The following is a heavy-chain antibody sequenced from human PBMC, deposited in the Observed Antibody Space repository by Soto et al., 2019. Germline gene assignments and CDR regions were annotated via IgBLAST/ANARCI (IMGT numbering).Heavy chain of an antibody. CDR3: ASPFGAGGYSSGWYRYYFDY. Sequence: PGGSLRLSCAAPGFTFSSYAMSWVRQAPGKGLEWVSAISGSGGSTYYADSVKGRFTISRDNSKNTLYLQMNSLRTEDTAVYYCASPFGAGGYSSGWYRYYFDYEGQGTLVTVSS. CDR2: ISGSGGST. CDR1: GFTFSSYA. V-gene: IGHV3-23*01. J-gene: IGHJ4*02. D-gene: IGHD6-19*01.